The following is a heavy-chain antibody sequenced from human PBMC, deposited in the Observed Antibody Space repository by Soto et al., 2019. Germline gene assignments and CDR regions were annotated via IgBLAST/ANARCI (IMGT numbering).Heavy chain of an antibody. CDR3: ARGSYCSRSNCYVKEFDL. CDR2: IYYSGST. Sequence: SETLSLTCTVFGDSISHYYWNWIRQSPAKGLEWIGYIYYSGSTTYNPSLKSRVTMSVDTSKNQFSLNLSSVTAADTAVYYCARGSYCSRSNCYVKEFDLWGQGTLVTVSS. J-gene: IGHJ4*02. D-gene: IGHD2-2*01. V-gene: IGHV4-59*01. CDR1: GDSISHYY.